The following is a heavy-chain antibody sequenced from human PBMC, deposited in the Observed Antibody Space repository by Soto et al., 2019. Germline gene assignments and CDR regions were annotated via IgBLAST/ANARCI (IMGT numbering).Heavy chain of an antibody. Sequence: QVQLQESGPGLVKPSQTLSLTCTVSGGSISSGGYYWSWIRQHPGTGLAWIGYIYYSGSTYYTPSLKSRVTISVDTSKTPFCLKMSSVPAADTAVYYCARECYDYFWGSYRYSDYWGQGTMVTVSS. V-gene: IGHV4-31*03. CDR3: ARECYDYFWGSYRYSDY. J-gene: IGHJ4*02. CDR1: GGSISSGGYY. CDR2: IYYSGST. D-gene: IGHD3-16*02.